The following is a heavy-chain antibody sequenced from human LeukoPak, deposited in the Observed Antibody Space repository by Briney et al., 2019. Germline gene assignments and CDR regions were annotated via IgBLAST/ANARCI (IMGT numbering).Heavy chain of an antibody. CDR3: AREGGLGYCSSTSCSDFDY. J-gene: IGHJ4*02. V-gene: IGHV1-46*01. Sequence: ASVKVSCKASGYTFTSYYMHWVRQAPGQGLEWMGIINPSGGSTSYAQKFQSRVTMTRDTSTSTVYMELSSLRSEDTAVYYCAREGGLGYCSSTSCSDFDYWGQGTLVTVSS. CDR2: INPSGGST. CDR1: GYTFTSYY. D-gene: IGHD2-2*01.